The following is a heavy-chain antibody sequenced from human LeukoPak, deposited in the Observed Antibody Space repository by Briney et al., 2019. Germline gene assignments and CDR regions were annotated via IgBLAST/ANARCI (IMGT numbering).Heavy chain of an antibody. CDR1: GYTFIGYY. Sequence: GASVKVSCKASGYTFIGYYMHWVRQGPGQGPEWMGWINPNSGGTNYAQKFQGRVTMTRDTSISTAYMELSRLKSDDTAVYYCARGFWSGYYGMDVWGQGITVTVSS. V-gene: IGHV1-2*02. CDR2: INPNSGGT. D-gene: IGHD3-3*01. J-gene: IGHJ6*02. CDR3: ARGFWSGYYGMDV.